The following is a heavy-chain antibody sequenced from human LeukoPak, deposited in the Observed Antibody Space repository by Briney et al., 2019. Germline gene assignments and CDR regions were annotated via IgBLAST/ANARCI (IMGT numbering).Heavy chain of an antibody. Sequence: GGSLRLSCAASGFTFSSYAMSWVRQAPGKGLEWVSAISGSGGSTYYAESVKGRFTISRDNSKNTLYVQMNSLRAEDTAVYYCAKGNYYDSSAYNWFDPWGQGTLVTVSS. CDR3: AKGNYYDSSAYNWFDP. J-gene: IGHJ5*02. CDR1: GFTFSSYA. D-gene: IGHD3-22*01. CDR2: ISGSGGST. V-gene: IGHV3-23*01.